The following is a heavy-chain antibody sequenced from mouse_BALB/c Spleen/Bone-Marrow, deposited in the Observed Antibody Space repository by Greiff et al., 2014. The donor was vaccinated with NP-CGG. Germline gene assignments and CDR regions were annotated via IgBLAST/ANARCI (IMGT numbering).Heavy chain of an antibody. V-gene: IGHV4-1*02. CDR1: GFAFSRYW. D-gene: IGHD1-1*01. J-gene: IGHJ1*01. Sequence: VQLQESGGGLVQPGGSLKLSCAASGFAFSRYWMNWVRQAPGKGLEWVGEINPDSSTINYTPTLKDKFIITRDNAKNTLYLQMSKVRSEDTALYYCARLNYYGNLFVWGAGTTVTVSS. CDR2: INPDSSTI. CDR3: ARLNYYGNLFV.